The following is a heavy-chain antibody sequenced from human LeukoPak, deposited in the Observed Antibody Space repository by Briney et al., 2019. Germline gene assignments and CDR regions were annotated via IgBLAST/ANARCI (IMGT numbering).Heavy chain of an antibody. CDR2: ISSSGSTI. Sequence: GGSLRLSCAASGFTFSSYEMNWVRQAPGKVLEWVSYISSSGSTIYYADSVKGRFTISRDNAKNSLYLQMNSLRAEDTAVYYCARDPPAYYDILTGGRDAFDIWGQGTMVTVSS. D-gene: IGHD3-9*01. V-gene: IGHV3-48*03. J-gene: IGHJ3*02. CDR3: ARDPPAYYDILTGGRDAFDI. CDR1: GFTFSSYE.